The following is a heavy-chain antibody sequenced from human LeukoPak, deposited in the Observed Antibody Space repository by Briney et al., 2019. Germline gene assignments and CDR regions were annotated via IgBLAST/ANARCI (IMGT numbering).Heavy chain of an antibody. J-gene: IGHJ5*02. D-gene: IGHD6-13*01. CDR3: ARAYHSSWYLNWFDP. CDR1: GYSISSGYY. Sequence: SETLSLTCAVSGYSISSGYYWGWIRQPPRKGLEWIGSIYHNGNTYYNPPLKSRVTISVDTSKNAFSLKLSSVTAADTAVYYCARAYHSSWYLNWFDPWGQGTLVTVSS. CDR2: IYHNGNT. V-gene: IGHV4-38-2*01.